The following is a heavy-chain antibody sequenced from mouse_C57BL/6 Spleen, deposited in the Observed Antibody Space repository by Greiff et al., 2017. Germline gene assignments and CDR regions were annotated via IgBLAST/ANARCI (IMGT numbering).Heavy chain of an antibody. CDR2: INPSTGGT. CDR3: ARGGGSSYYLDY. Sequence: LVESGPELVKPGASVKISCKASGYSFTGYYMNWVKQSPEKSLEWIGEINPSTGGTTYNQKFKAKATLTVDKSSSTAYMQLKSLTSEDSAVYYGARGGGSSYYLDYWGQGTTLTVSS. D-gene: IGHD1-1*01. J-gene: IGHJ2*01. CDR1: GYSFTGYY. V-gene: IGHV1-42*01.